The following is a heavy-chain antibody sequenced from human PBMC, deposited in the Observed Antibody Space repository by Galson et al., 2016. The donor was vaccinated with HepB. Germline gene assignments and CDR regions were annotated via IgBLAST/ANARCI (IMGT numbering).Heavy chain of an antibody. D-gene: IGHD3-10*01. J-gene: IGHJ4*02. Sequence: SLRLSFAASGFTFTFYAMTWVRQAPGKGLEWLSSIAGIGGGIYYADSVKGRFAISRDNSKNTLYLEMNNLRAEDTAVYYCAKYSGWGTRNFDYWGQGTLVTVSS. CDR1: GFTFTFYA. CDR2: IAGIGGGI. V-gene: IGHV3-23*01. CDR3: AKYSGWGTRNFDY.